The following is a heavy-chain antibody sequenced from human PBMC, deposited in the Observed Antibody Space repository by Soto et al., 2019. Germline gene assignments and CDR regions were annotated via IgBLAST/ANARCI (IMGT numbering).Heavy chain of an antibody. CDR2: IYYSGST. D-gene: IGHD1-1*01. CDR3: ASPRGNWNSNWFDP. J-gene: IGHJ5*02. CDR1: GGSISSSSYY. V-gene: IGHV4-39*01. Sequence: QLQLQESGPGLVKPSETLSLTCTVSGGSISSSSYYWGWIRQPPGKGLEWIGSIYYSGSTYYNPSLKSRVTISVDTSKNQFSLKLSSVTAADTAVYYCASPRGNWNSNWFDPWGQGTLVTVSS.